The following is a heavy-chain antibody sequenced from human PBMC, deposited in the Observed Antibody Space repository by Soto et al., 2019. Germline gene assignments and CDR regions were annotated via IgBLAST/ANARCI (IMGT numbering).Heavy chain of an antibody. V-gene: IGHV3-23*01. CDR3: AKQMVVVPAAYYYYGIDV. CDR1: GFTFSSYA. CDR2: ISGSGGST. Sequence: GGSLRLSCAASGFTFSSYAMSWVRQAPGKGLEWVSAISGSGGSTYYADSVKGRFTISRDNSKNTLYLQMNSLRAEDTAVYYCAKQMVVVPAAYYYYGIDVWGQGTTVTVSS. D-gene: IGHD2-2*01. J-gene: IGHJ6*02.